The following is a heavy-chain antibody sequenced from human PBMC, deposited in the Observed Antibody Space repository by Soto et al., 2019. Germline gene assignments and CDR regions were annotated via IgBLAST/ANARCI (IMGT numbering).Heavy chain of an antibody. D-gene: IGHD2-21*01. CDR3: AADRDVVIVEYDAFDI. V-gene: IGHV1-58*01. J-gene: IGHJ3*02. Sequence: SVKGSCKASGFTFTRSAVQWVRQARGQRLEWIGWIVVGSGNTNYAQKFQERVTITRDMSTSTAYMELSSLRSEDTAVYYCAADRDVVIVEYDAFDIWGQGTMVTVS. CDR2: IVVGSGNT. CDR1: GFTFTRSA.